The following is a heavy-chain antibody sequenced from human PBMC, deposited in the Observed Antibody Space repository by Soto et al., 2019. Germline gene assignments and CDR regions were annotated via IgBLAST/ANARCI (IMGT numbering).Heavy chain of an antibody. CDR1: GGSFSGYY. Sequence: SETLSLTCAVYGGSFSGYYWSWIRQSPGKGLEWIGEINHSGSTNYNPSLKSRVTISVDTSKNQFSLKLSSVTAADTAVYYCARGLSVLDYWGQGTLVTVSS. CDR3: ARGLSVLDY. J-gene: IGHJ4*02. CDR2: INHSGST. V-gene: IGHV4-34*01.